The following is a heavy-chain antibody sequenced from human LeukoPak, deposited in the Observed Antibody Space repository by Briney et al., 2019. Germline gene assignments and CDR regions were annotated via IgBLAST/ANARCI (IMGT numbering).Heavy chain of an antibody. D-gene: IGHD2-2*01. CDR1: GFTFSSYA. CDR2: ISGSGGST. V-gene: IGHV3-23*01. Sequence: GGSLRLSCAASGFTFSSYAMSWVRQAPGKGLEWVSAISGSGGSTYYADSVKGRFTISRDNSKNTLYLQMNSLRAEDTAVYYCAKSMVPAAMSEGYYYGMDVWGQGTTVTVSS. J-gene: IGHJ6*02. CDR3: AKSMVPAAMSEGYYYGMDV.